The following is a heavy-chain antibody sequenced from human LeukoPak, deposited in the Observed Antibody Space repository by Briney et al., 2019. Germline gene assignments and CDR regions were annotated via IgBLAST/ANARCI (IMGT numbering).Heavy chain of an antibody. D-gene: IGHD6-6*01. CDR1: GGSISSYN. V-gene: IGHV4-59*01. Sequence: SETLSLTCTVSGGSISSYNWSWIRQPPGKGLEWIGYIYYSGSTNYNPSLKSRVTISVDTSKNQFSLKLSSVTAADTAVYYCARDSSSSGGGFDYWGQGTLVTVSS. CDR2: IYYSGST. CDR3: ARDSSSSGGGFDY. J-gene: IGHJ4*02.